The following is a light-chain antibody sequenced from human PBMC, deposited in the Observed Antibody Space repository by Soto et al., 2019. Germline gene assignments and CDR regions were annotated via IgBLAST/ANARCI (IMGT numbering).Light chain of an antibody. J-gene: IGKJ1*01. CDR3: QQYNTYPWT. V-gene: IGKV1-5*03. Sequence: DIQMTQSPSALSASVGDRVTITCRASQTISSWLAWYQQKPGKAPELLIYMASNLYTGAPSRFSGSGSGTEFTLTISGLQPDDFGTFFCQQYNTYPWTFGQGTKVDIK. CDR2: MAS. CDR1: QTISSW.